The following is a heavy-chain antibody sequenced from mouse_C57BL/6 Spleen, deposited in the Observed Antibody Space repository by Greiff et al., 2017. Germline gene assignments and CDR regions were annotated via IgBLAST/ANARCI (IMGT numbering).Heavy chain of an antibody. J-gene: IGHJ2*01. Sequence: EVQLQQSGAELVRPGASVKLSCTASGFNIKDAYMHWVKQRPEQGLEWIGWIDPENGDTEYASKFQGKATITADTSSNTAYLQLSSLTSEDTAVYYCTTGSSGVDYWGQGTTLTVSS. V-gene: IGHV14-4*01. CDR1: GFNIKDAY. CDR3: TTGSSGVDY. CDR2: IDPENGDT. D-gene: IGHD3-2*02.